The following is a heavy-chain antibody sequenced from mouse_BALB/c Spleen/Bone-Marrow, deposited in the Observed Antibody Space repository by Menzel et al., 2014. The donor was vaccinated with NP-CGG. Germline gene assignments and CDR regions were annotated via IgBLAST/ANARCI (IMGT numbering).Heavy chain of an antibody. CDR2: ISTYYGDA. V-gene: IGHV1S137*01. CDR1: GYTFTDYA. J-gene: IGHJ4*01. CDR3: ARDAMDY. Sequence: LVESGAELVRPGVSVKISCKGSGYTFTDYAMHWVRQSHAKSLEWIGVISTYYGDASYNQKFKGKATMTVDKSSSTAYMELARLTSEDSAIYYCARDAMDYWGQGTSVTVSS.